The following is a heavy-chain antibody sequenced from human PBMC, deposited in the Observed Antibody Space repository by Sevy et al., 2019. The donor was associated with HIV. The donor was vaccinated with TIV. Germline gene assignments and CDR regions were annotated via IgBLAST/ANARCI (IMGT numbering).Heavy chain of an antibody. CDR3: AKDLNPSLPLLWFGELPTLDFDY. J-gene: IGHJ4*02. Sequence: GGSLRLSCATFGFNFRNSWMAWVRQTPGKGLEFLADIKQDGYETYYVDSVKGRFTISRDNAKNSLHLQMNSLRAEDTAVYYCAKDLNPSLPLLWFGELPTLDFDYWGQGTLVTVSS. V-gene: IGHV3-7*03. CDR2: IKQDGYET. CDR1: GFNFRNSW. D-gene: IGHD3-10*01.